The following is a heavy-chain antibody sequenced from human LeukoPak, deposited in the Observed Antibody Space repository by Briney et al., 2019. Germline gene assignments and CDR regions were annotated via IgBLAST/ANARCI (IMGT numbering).Heavy chain of an antibody. Sequence: PGGSLRLSCAASGFTFSSYAMHWVRQAPGKGLEWVAVISYDGSNKYYADSVKGRFTISRDNSKNTPYLQMNSLRAEDTAVYYCARVRFDPWGQGTLVTVSS. J-gene: IGHJ5*02. V-gene: IGHV3-30*01. CDR2: ISYDGSNK. CDR3: ARVRFDP. CDR1: GFTFSSYA.